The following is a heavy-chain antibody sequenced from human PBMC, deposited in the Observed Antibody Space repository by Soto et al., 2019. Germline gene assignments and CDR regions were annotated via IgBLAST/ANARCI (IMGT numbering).Heavy chain of an antibody. V-gene: IGHV1-58*01. D-gene: IGHD3-3*01. J-gene: IGHJ6*02. Sequence: GASVKVSCKASGFTFTSSAVQWVRQARGQRLEWIGWIVVGSGNTNYAQKFQERVTITRDMSTSTAYMELSSLRSEDTAVYYCAAETLTIFGVVSYYGMDVWGQGTTATVSS. CDR2: IVVGSGNT. CDR1: GFTFTSSA. CDR3: AAETLTIFGVVSYYGMDV.